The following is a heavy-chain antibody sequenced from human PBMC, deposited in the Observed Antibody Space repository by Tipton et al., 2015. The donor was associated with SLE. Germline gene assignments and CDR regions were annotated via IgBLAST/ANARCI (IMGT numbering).Heavy chain of an antibody. Sequence: TLSLTCTVSGYSISSGYYWSWIRQPPGKGLEWIGEINHSGSTNYNPSLKSRVTISVDTSKNQFSLKLSSVTAADTAVYYCARAKDCSSTSCYYYYYMDVWGKGTTVTVSS. J-gene: IGHJ6*03. CDR3: ARAKDCSSTSCYYYYYMDV. V-gene: IGHV4-38-2*02. CDR2: INHSGST. D-gene: IGHD2-2*01. CDR1: GYSISSGYY.